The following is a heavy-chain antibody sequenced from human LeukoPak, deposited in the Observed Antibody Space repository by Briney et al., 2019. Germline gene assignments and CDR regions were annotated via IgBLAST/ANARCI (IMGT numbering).Heavy chain of an antibody. D-gene: IGHD3-22*01. CDR2: INHSGST. CDR1: GGSFSGYY. Sequence: SETLSLTSAVYGGSFSGYYWSWTRQPSGKGLEWIGQINHSGSTNYNPSLKSRVTISVDTSKNQFSLKLSSVTAADTAVYYCARRQKYYYDSSGSLFDYWGQGTLVTVSS. J-gene: IGHJ4*02. V-gene: IGHV4-34*01. CDR3: ARRQKYYYDSSGSLFDY.